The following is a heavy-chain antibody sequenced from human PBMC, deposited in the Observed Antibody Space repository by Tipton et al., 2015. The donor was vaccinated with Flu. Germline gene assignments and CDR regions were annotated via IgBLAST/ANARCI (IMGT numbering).Heavy chain of an antibody. CDR2: VKSRGDGGTA. CDR3: TTLWHYYDSSGNPYGMDV. CDR1: GFTFTNTW. Sequence: GSLRLSCAASGFTFTNTWMNWVRQTPGKGLQWVGRVKSRGDGGTADYAAPVKGRFSISRDDSKNMVYLEMNSLKTEDTAVYFCTTLWHYYDSSGNPYGMDVWGRGTTVIVSS. D-gene: IGHD3-22*01. V-gene: IGHV3-15*01. J-gene: IGHJ6*02.